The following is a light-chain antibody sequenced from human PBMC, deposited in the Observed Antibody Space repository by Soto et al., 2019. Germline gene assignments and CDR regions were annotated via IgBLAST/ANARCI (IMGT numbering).Light chain of an antibody. Sequence: QSVLTQPPSASGTPGQRVTISCSGSSSNIGSNTVNCYQQLPGTAPKLLIYSNNQRPSGVPDRFSGSKSGPSASLAISGLQSEDEADYYCAACDDSLNGRVFGGGTKVTVL. CDR1: SSNIGSNT. J-gene: IGLJ2*01. CDR2: SNN. V-gene: IGLV1-44*01. CDR3: AACDDSLNGRV.